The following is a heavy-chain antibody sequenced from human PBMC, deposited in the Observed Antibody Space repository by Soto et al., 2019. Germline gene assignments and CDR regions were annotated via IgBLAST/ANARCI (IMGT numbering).Heavy chain of an antibody. CDR2: IYYSGST. Sequence: PSETLSLTCTVSGGSISSGGYYWSWIRQHPGKGLEWIGYIYYSGSTYYNPSLKSRVTISVDTSKNQFSLKLSSVTAADTAVYYCARVGRKSSLRFDYWGQGTLVTVS. CDR1: GGSISSGGYY. J-gene: IGHJ4*02. D-gene: IGHD1-26*01. V-gene: IGHV4-31*03. CDR3: ARVGRKSSLRFDY.